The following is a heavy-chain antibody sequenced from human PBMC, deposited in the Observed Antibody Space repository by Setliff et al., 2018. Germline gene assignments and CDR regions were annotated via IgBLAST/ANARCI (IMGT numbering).Heavy chain of an antibody. D-gene: IGHD3-10*01. J-gene: IGHJ4*02. V-gene: IGHV4-59*12. CDR3: ARGYGSGSYYPY. Sequence: SETLSLTCTVSGGSLSNYYWSWIRQPPGKGLEWIGYIYYSGSTNSIPSLKSRVTISVDTSKNQFSLKLSSVTAADTAVYYCARGYGSGSYYPYWGQGTLVTVSS. CDR2: IYYSGST. CDR1: GGSLSNYY.